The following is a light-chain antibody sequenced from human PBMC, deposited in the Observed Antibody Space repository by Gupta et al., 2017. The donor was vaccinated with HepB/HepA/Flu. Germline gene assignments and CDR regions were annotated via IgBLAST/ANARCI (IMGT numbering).Light chain of an antibody. V-gene: IGLV6-57*02. CDR1: SGTIGRNL. CDR2: DDD. CDR3: QYYDSRHDFGV. J-gene: IGLJ3*02. Sequence: FILPQPHSVSESPGKTVTISCTGSSGTIGRNLVHWFLQRPGRAPTTVIQDDDQRPSGVPERFSGAVERASNTASLTLSGLKTEDEADVDGQYYDSRHDFGVFGGGTKLTVL.